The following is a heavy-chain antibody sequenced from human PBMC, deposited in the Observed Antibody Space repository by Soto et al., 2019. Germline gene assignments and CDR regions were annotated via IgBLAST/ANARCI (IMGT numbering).Heavy chain of an antibody. Sequence: SGTLSLTFAVYDWSSSGYYWSWIRQPPGKGLEWIGEINHSGSTNYNPSLKSRVTISVDTSKNQFSLKLSSVTAADTAVYYCARSRAKRPFYYYYYMDVWGKGTTVTVSS. CDR2: INHSGST. J-gene: IGHJ6*03. CDR1: DWSSSGYY. CDR3: ARSRAKRPFYYYYYMDV. V-gene: IGHV4-34*01. D-gene: IGHD1-1*01.